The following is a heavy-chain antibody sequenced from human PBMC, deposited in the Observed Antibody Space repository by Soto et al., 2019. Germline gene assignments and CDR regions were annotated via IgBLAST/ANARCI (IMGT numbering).Heavy chain of an antibody. Sequence: QVQLVESGGGVVQPGRSLRLSCAASGFTFSSYAMHWVRQAPGKGLEWVAVISYDGSNKYYADSVKGRFTISRDNSKNTLYLQMNSRRAEDTAVYYCAREGGLQSGYYYYYYGMDVWGQGTTVTVSS. D-gene: IGHD4-4*01. J-gene: IGHJ6*02. V-gene: IGHV3-30-3*01. CDR1: GFTFSSYA. CDR2: ISYDGSNK. CDR3: AREGGLQSGYYYYYYGMDV.